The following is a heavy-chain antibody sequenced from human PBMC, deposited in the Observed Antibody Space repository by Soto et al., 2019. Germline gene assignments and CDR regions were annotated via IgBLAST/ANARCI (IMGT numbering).Heavy chain of an antibody. V-gene: IGHV1-18*04. CDR3: ARDGSGWSGTPYFDY. CDR1: GYTFTDYY. CDR2: ISAYNRNI. D-gene: IGHD6-19*01. J-gene: IGHJ4*02. Sequence: GASVKVSCKASGYTFTDYYMHWVRQAPGQGLEWMGWISAYNRNINYAQKFQGGVTLTTDTSTSTAYMELRSLTSDDTAVYYCARDGSGWSGTPYFDYWGQGTLVTVSS.